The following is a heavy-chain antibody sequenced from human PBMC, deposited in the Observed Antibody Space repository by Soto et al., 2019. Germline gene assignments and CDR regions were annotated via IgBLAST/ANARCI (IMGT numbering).Heavy chain of an antibody. D-gene: IGHD3-3*01. Sequence: GGSLRLSCAASGFTFSSYEMNWVRQAPGKGLEWVSYISSSGSTIYYADSAKGRFTISRDNAKNSLYLQMNSLRAEDTAVYYCASAPPQYYDFWSGPGYYGMDVWGQGTTVTVSS. V-gene: IGHV3-48*03. CDR1: GFTFSSYE. J-gene: IGHJ6*02. CDR2: ISSSGSTI. CDR3: ASAPPQYYDFWSGPGYYGMDV.